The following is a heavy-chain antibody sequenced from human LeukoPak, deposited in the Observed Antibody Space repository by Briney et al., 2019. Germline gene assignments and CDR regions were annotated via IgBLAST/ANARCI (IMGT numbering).Heavy chain of an antibody. CDR1: GYTFTGYY. D-gene: IGHD3-22*01. Sequence: ASVKVSCKASGYTFTGYYMHWVRQAPGQGLEWMGWINPNSGGTNYARKFQGRVTITADESTSTAYMELSSLRSEDTAVYYCARVAGSYYDSSGYDDAFDIWGQGTMVTVSS. CDR3: ARVAGSYYDSSGYDDAFDI. J-gene: IGHJ3*02. V-gene: IGHV1-2*02. CDR2: INPNSGGT.